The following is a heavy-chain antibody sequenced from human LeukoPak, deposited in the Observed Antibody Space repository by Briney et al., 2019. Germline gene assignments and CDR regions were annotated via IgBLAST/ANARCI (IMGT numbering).Heavy chain of an antibody. J-gene: IGHJ1*01. V-gene: IGHV4-31*03. CDR1: GDSIDSGGFY. CDR2: IHDSGYT. D-gene: IGHD3-22*01. CDR3: ASIRGVLREDDIGDYYGPAEYFQD. Sequence: SETLSLTCTVSGDSIDSGGFYWAWIRQRPGKGLECFGYIHDSGYTNYNPSLRTRVLMSSDTSKNQFSLKLSSVTAADTAVYFCASIRGVLREDDIGDYYGPAEYFQDWGPGTLVTDSS.